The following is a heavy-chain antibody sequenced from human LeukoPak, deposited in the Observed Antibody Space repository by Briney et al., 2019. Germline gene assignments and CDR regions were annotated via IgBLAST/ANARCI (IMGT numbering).Heavy chain of an antibody. CDR3: ARVGLSSWNWRLSDY. J-gene: IGHJ4*02. V-gene: IGHV1-2*02. Sequence: ASVKVSCKASGYTFTSYGISWVRQAPGQGLEWMGWINPNSGGTNYAQEFQGRVTMTRDTSISTAYMELSRLRSDDTAVYYCARVGLSSWNWRLSDYWGQGTLVTVSS. CDR2: INPNSGGT. CDR1: GYTFTSYG. D-gene: IGHD2-2*01.